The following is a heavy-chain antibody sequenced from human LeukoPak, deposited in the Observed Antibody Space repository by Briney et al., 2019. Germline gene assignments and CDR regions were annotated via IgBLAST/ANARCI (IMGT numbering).Heavy chain of an antibody. CDR3: ARSYRSTAMVSWTDY. V-gene: IGHV4-39*01. CDR1: GGSVSSGSYY. D-gene: IGHD5-18*01. Sequence: SETLSLTCTVSGGSVSSGSYYWSWIRQPPGKGLEWIGSIYYSGSTYYNPSLKSRVTISVDTSKNQFSLKLSSVTAADTAVYYCARSYRSTAMVSWTDYWGQGTLVTVSS. CDR2: IYYSGST. J-gene: IGHJ4*02.